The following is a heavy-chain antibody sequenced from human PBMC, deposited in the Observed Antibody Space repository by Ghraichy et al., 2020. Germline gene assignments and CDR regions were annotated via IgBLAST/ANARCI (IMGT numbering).Heavy chain of an antibody. V-gene: IGHV4-34*01. J-gene: IGHJ4*02. CDR2: INHSGST. CDR1: GGSFSGYY. Sequence: SETLSLTCAVYGGSFSGYYWSWIRQPPGKGLEWIGEINHSGSTNYNPSLKSRVTISVDTSKNQFSLKLSSVTAADTAVYYCARATFGPYYFDYSGQGTLVTVSS. CDR3: ARATFGPYYFDY. D-gene: IGHD3-3*01.